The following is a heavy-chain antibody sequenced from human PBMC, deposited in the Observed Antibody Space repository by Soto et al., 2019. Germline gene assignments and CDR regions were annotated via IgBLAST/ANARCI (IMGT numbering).Heavy chain of an antibody. V-gene: IGHV4-31*03. CDR2: IYYSGST. D-gene: IGHD5-18*01. Sequence: TSETLSLTCTVSGGSIRSGGYYWSWVRQSPRRGLEWIGNIYYSGSTYYNPSLKSRLTISVDTSKNQFSLNLSSVTAAGTAVYYCARDRLMATAGTARHYFGLDVWGQGTTVTVSS. J-gene: IGHJ6*02. CDR1: GGSIRSGGYY. CDR3: ARDRLMATAGTARHYFGLDV.